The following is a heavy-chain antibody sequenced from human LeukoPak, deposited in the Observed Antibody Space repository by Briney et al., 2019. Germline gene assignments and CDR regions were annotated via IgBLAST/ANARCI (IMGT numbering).Heavy chain of an antibody. CDR3: ESGSGSYYRGGY. CDR2: ISSSSSNT. D-gene: IGHD3-10*01. V-gene: IGHV3-21*01. Sequence: GSLRLSCAASGFTFSSYSMNWVRQAPGKGLGGVSSISSSSSNTYYADSVKGRFTITRDTAKNSLYLKMNRLRAEATVVYYGESGSGSYYRGGYWGQGTLVTVSS. CDR1: GFTFSSYS. J-gene: IGHJ4*02.